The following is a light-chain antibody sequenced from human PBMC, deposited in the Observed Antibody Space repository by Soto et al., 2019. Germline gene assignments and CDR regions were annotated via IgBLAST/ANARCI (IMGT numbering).Light chain of an antibody. CDR2: DNN. CDR1: SSNIGAGYD. V-gene: IGLV1-40*01. J-gene: IGLJ1*01. CDR3: PSYDSSLSAPYV. Sequence: QSVLTQPPSVSGAPGQRVTISCAGSSSNIGAGYDVHWYQHLPGTAPKLLIYDNNNRPSGVPDRFSGSKSGTSASLAITGLQAEDEADYYCPSYDSSLSAPYVFGTGTKVTVL.